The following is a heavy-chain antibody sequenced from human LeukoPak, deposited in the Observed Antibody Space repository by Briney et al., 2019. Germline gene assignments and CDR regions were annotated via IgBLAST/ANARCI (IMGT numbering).Heavy chain of an antibody. CDR2: IVVGSDNT. V-gene: IGHV1-58*01. CDR3: AAPYSSTWFDY. Sequence: ASVKVSCKASGFTLTSRSAVQWVRQARGQRLGWIGWIVVGSDNTNYAQKFQERVIITRDMSTSTAYMELSSLRSEDTAVYYCAAPYSSTWFDYWGQGTLVTVSS. J-gene: IGHJ4*02. CDR1: GFTLTSRSA. D-gene: IGHD6-13*01.